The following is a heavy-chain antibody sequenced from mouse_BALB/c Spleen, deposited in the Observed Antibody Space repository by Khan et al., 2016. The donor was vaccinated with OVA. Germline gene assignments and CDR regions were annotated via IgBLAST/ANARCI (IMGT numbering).Heavy chain of an antibody. J-gene: IGHJ4*01. CDR3: ARNEEINYVDAMDY. V-gene: IGHV2-9*02. CDR2: IWTGGST. D-gene: IGHD2-1*01. CDR1: GFSLTNYA. Sequence: QMQLKESGPGLVAPSQSLSITCTVSGFSLTNYAVHWVRQPPRKGLEWLGVIWTGGSTNYNSALMSRLSIKKDNSKSQVFLKMNSLQTDDTAIYYCARNEEINYVDAMDYWGQGTSVTVSS.